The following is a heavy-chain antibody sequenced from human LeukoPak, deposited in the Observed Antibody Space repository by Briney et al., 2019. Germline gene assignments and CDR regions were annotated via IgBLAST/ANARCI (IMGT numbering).Heavy chain of an antibody. CDR3: ARTLTIFGVVAPYHYYYMDV. V-gene: IGHV4-59*01. CDR2: IYYSGST. Sequence: PSETLSLTCTLSGGSISSYYWSWIRQPPGKGLEGIGYIYYSGSTNYNPSLKSRVTISVDTSKNQFSLKLSSVTAADTAVYYYARTLTIFGVVAPYHYYYMDVWGQGTTVTVSS. CDR1: GGSISSYY. J-gene: IGHJ6*03. D-gene: IGHD3-3*01.